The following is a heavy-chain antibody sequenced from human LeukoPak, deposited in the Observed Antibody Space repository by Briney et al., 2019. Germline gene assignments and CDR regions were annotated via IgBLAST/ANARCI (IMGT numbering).Heavy chain of an antibody. CDR2: IKQDGSEK. CDR3: AREGVGYCSGGSCYYFDY. J-gene: IGHJ4*02. CDR1: GFTFSSYA. V-gene: IGHV3-7*01. D-gene: IGHD2-15*01. Sequence: PGGSLRLSCAASGFTFSSYAMSWVRQAPGKGLEWVANIKQDGSEKYYVDSVKGRFTISRDNAKNSLYLQMNSLRAEDTAVYYCAREGVGYCSGGSCYYFDYWGQGTLVTVSS.